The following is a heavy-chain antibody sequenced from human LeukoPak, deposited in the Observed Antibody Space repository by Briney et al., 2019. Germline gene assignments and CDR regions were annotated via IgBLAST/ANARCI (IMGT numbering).Heavy chain of an antibody. CDR1: GGSISSGGYS. Sequence: SQTLSLTCAVSGGSISSGGYSWSWIRQPPGKGLEWIGYIYRSGSTYYNPSLKSRVTISVDRSKNQFSLKLSSVTAADTAVYYCARGREYSSSMHANWFDPWGQGTQVTVSS. V-gene: IGHV4-30-2*01. CDR3: ARGREYSSSMHANWFDP. J-gene: IGHJ5*02. D-gene: IGHD6-6*01. CDR2: IYRSGST.